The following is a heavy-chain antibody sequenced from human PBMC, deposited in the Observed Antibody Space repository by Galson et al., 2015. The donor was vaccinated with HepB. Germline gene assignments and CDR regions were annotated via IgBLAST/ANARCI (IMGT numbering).Heavy chain of an antibody. CDR1: GFTFSSYS. Sequence: SLRLSCAASGFTFSSYSMNWVRQAPGKGLEWVSAISGSGGSTYYADSVKGRFTISRDNSKNTLYLQMNSLRAEDTAVYYCAKGDYYDSSGYLVKRSDWYFDLWGRGTLVTVSS. D-gene: IGHD3-22*01. CDR3: AKGDYYDSSGYLVKRSDWYFDL. V-gene: IGHV3-23*01. J-gene: IGHJ2*01. CDR2: ISGSGGST.